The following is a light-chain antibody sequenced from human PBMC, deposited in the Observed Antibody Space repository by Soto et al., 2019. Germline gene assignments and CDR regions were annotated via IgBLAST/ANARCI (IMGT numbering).Light chain of an antibody. CDR1: SGHSSYS. Sequence: QPVLTQSSSASASLESSVKLTCTLSSGHSSYSIAWHQQQPGKAPRYLMKLEGSGSYNKWSRVPDRFSGSSSGADRYLTSANLQSVDEADYCGATWDSNTRVLGGGTKQTVL. J-gene: IGLJ2*01. V-gene: IGLV4-60*03. CDR3: ATWDSNTRV. CDR2: LEGSGSY.